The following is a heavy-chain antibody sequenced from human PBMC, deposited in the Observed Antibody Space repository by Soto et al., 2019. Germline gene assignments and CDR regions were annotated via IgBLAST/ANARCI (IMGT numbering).Heavy chain of an antibody. D-gene: IGHD6-19*01. CDR1: GFTFSSYG. V-gene: IGHV3-30*18. Sequence: QVQLVESGGGVVQPGRSLRLSCAASGFTFSSYGMHWVRQAPGKGLEWVAVISYDGSNKYYADSVKGRFTISRDYSKNTLYLQMSSLRAEDTAVYYCVKDGSSGWPYYYGMDVWGQGTTVTVSS. CDR2: ISYDGSNK. J-gene: IGHJ6*02. CDR3: VKDGSSGWPYYYGMDV.